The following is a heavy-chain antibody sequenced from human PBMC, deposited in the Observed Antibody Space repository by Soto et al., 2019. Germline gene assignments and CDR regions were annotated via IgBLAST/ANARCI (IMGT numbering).Heavy chain of an antibody. CDR3: ARDLDDSSGYYMVFDY. CDR1: GYTFTSYA. J-gene: IGHJ4*02. Sequence: ASVKFSCKASGYTFTSYAMHWVRQAPGQRLEWMGWINAGNGNTKYSQKFQGRVTITRDTSASTAYMELSSLRSEDTAVYYCARDLDDSSGYYMVFDYWGQGTLVTVSS. D-gene: IGHD3-22*01. CDR2: INAGNGNT. V-gene: IGHV1-3*01.